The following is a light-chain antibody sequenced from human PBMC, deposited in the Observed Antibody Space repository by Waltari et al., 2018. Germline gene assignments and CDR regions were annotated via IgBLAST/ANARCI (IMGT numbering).Light chain of an antibody. Sequence: QSALTQPPSASGTPGQRVSISCSGSSPHLQGNYVYWYQQLPGPAPKLLIYRNDQRPSGVPDRFSGSKSGTSASLAISGLRSEDEGDYFCAAWDNSLGGLVVFGGGTKLTVL. J-gene: IGLJ2*01. CDR2: RND. CDR3: AAWDNSLGGLVV. CDR1: SPHLQGNY. V-gene: IGLV1-47*01.